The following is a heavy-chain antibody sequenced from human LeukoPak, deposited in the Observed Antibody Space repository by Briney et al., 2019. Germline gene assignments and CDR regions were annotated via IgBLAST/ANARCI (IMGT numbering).Heavy chain of an antibody. CDR3: AREPRRGYCSGGSCYPHDY. D-gene: IGHD2-15*01. V-gene: IGHV1-69*04. CDR1: GGTFSSYA. CDR2: IIPILGIA. J-gene: IGHJ4*02. Sequence: ASVKVSCKASGGTFSSYAISWVRQAPGQGLEWMGRIIPILGIANYAQKFQGRVTITADKSTSTAYMELSNLRSEDTAVCYCAREPRRGYCSGGSCYPHDYWGQGTLVTVSS.